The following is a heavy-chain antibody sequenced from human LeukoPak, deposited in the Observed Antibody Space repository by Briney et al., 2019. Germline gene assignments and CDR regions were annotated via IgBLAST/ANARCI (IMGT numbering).Heavy chain of an antibody. CDR3: ARVTPPTD. CDR2: IYSDGST. CDR1: GLIVSRNY. D-gene: IGHD1-14*01. J-gene: IGHJ4*02. V-gene: IGHV3-66*01. Sequence: GGSLRLSCAAPGLIVSRNYMTWVRQAPGKGLEWLSVIYSDGSTHYADSVKGRFIISRDNSKNTLYLQMNTMRAEHTAVYYCARVTPPTDWGQGTRVTVSS.